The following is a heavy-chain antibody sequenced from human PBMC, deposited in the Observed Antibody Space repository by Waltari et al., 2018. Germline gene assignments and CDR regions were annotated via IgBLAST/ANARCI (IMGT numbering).Heavy chain of an antibody. D-gene: IGHD3-22*01. Sequence: EVQLVESGGGLVQPGGSLRLSCAASGFTVSSNYMSWVRQAPGKGLGWVSVIYSGGSTYYADAVKGRFTISRDNSKNTLYLQMNSLRAEDTAVYYCARVSLGDSSGYYYEKTLPDYWGQGTLVTVSS. CDR1: GFTVSSNY. CDR3: ARVSLGDSSGYYYEKTLPDY. CDR2: IYSGGST. J-gene: IGHJ4*02. V-gene: IGHV3-66*02.